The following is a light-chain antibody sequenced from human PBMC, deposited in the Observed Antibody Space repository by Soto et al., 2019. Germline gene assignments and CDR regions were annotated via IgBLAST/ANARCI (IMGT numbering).Light chain of an antibody. Sequence: QSALTQPASVSASPGQSITISCTGTSSDIGGYNYVSWYQQHPGKAPKLMIYEVSYRPSGVSNRFSGSKSGNTASLTISGLQAEDEADYYCNSYASSSTLVFGTGTKLTVL. CDR1: SSDIGGYNY. CDR3: NSYASSSTLV. J-gene: IGLJ1*01. CDR2: EVS. V-gene: IGLV2-14*01.